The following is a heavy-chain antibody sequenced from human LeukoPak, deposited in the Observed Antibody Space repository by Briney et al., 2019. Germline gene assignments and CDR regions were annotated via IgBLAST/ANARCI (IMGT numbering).Heavy chain of an antibody. J-gene: IGHJ4*02. V-gene: IGHV4-34*01. CDR1: NGPLTGYF. CDR2: IDHAGSI. Sequence: SETLSLTCAVYNGPLTGYFWSWIRQSPGKGLEWIGEIDHAGSISYNPSLKSRVIGSRETSRKQFSLKLSSVTAADSAVYYCTVNYDFCGGQGTLVTVSS. CDR3: TVNYDFC. D-gene: IGHD3-3*01.